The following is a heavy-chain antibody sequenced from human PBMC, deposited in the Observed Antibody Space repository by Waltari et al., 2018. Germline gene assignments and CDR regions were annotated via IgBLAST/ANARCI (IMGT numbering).Heavy chain of an antibody. V-gene: IGHV3-30*01. Sequence: QVQLVESGGGVVQPGRSLRLSCAASGFTFSSYAMHWVRQAPGKGLDWVAVISYDGSNKYYADSVKGRFTISRDNSKNTLYLQMNSLRAEDTAVYYCARDFIPKNGYFDYWGQGTLVTVSS. J-gene: IGHJ4*02. CDR3: ARDFIPKNGYFDY. CDR1: GFTFSSYA. D-gene: IGHD3-16*01. CDR2: ISYDGSNK.